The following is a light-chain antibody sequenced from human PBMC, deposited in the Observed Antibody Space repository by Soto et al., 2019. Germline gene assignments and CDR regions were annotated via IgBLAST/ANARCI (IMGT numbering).Light chain of an antibody. Sequence: DIVMTQSPLSLPVTPGEPASISCRSSQSLLHSNGYNYLDWYLQKPGQSPQLLIYLGSNRSSGVPDRFSGSGSGTDFTPKISRVEAEDVGVYYCMQALQTTVTFGQGTRVDIX. J-gene: IGKJ1*01. CDR1: QSLLHSNGYNY. V-gene: IGKV2-28*01. CDR3: MQALQTTVT. CDR2: LGS.